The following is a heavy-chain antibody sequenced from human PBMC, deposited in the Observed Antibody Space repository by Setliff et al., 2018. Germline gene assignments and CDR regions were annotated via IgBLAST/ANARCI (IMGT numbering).Heavy chain of an antibody. V-gene: IGHV4-61*02. CDR1: GGSISSSYH. Sequence: SQTLSLTCAVSGGSISSSYHWNWIRQPAGKGLEWIGRIYTSGSTNYNPSLKSRVTISVDTSQNQFSLKLSSVTAADSAVYYCARGSLLTGRADWGQGTVVTVSS. J-gene: IGHJ1*01. CDR3: ARGSLLTGRAD. D-gene: IGHD1-20*01. CDR2: IYTSGST.